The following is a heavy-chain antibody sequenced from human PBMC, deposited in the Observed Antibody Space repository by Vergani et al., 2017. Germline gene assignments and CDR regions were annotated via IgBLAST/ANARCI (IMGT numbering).Heavy chain of an antibody. CDR1: GFTFDDYA. V-gene: IGHV3-9*01. D-gene: IGHD3-22*01. CDR2: ISWNSGST. J-gene: IGHJ4*02. Sequence: EVQLVESGGGLVQPGRSLRLSCAASGFTFDDYAMHWVRQAPGKGLEWVSGISWNSGSTGYADSVKGRFTISTDNAKNSLYLQMNSLRAEDTALYYCARELYYDSSGYLDYWGQGTLVTVSS. CDR3: ARELYYDSSGYLDY.